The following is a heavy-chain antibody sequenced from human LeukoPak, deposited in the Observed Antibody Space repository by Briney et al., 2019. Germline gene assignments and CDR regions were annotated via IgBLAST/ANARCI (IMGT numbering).Heavy chain of an antibody. CDR2: INPKSGGT. CDR1: GYTFTGYY. J-gene: IGHJ4*02. CDR3: ALIVVAGTRFDY. V-gene: IGHV1-2*06. Sequence: GASVKVSCKASGYTFTGYYIHWVRQAPGQGLEWMGRINPKSGGTNYAQKFQGRVTMTRDTSISTAYMELSRLRSDDTAVYYCALIVVAGTRFDYWGQGTLVIVSS. D-gene: IGHD6-19*01.